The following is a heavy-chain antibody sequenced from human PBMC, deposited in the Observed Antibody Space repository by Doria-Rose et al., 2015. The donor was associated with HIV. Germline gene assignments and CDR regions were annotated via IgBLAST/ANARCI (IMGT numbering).Heavy chain of an antibody. D-gene: IGHD3-22*01. J-gene: IGHJ3*01. CDR3: VRAPDWSTFIVVARDAFDV. CDR2: IYNTGSI. Sequence: WGWIRQPPGKGLEWLGSIYNTGSIYYNPSLKSRLTISVDTSKNQFSLKLSSVTAADTAIYYCVRAPDWSTFIVVARDAFDVWGQGTMVTVSS. V-gene: IGHV4-39*07.